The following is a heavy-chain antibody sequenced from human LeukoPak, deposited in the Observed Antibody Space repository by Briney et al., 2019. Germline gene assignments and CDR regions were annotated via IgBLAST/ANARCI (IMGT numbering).Heavy chain of an antibody. CDR3: ARLEGGSLIYFDY. CDR2: INHSGST. J-gene: IGHJ4*02. D-gene: IGHD1-26*01. Sequence: SETLSLTCAVYGGSFSGYYWSWIRQPPGKGLEWIGEINHSGSTNYNPSLKSRVTISVDTSKNQFSLKLSSVTAADTAVYYCARLEGGSLIYFDYWGQGTLVTVSS. CDR1: GGSFSGYY. V-gene: IGHV4-34*01.